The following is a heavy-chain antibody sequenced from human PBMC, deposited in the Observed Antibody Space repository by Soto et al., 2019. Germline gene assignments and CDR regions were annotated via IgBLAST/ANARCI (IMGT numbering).Heavy chain of an antibody. CDR1: GYTFTGSS. V-gene: IGHV1-2*02. J-gene: IGHJ3*02. CDR2: INPNNGVT. CDR3: ARVQIELMRDAFDI. D-gene: IGHD2-8*01. Sequence: ASVKVSCKASGYTFTGSSLHWVRQAPGQRLEWMGWINPNNGVTNYAQKFQGRVAMTRDTSISTAYMELSRLTSDDTAVYYCARVQIELMRDAFDIWGQGTMVTVSS.